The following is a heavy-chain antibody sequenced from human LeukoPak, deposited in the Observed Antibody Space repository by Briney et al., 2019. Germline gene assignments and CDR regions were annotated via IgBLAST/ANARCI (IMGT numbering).Heavy chain of an antibody. CDR1: GFTFSSYA. J-gene: IGHJ4*02. V-gene: IGHV3-23*01. CDR2: ISYSGGST. D-gene: IGHD6-19*01. Sequence: GGSLRLSCAASGFTFSSYAMSWVRQAPGRGLEWVSGISYSGGSTYYADSVRGRFTISRDNSKNPLYLQMNSLRVEDTAVYYCAKEIGVAAFDYWGQGTLVTVSS. CDR3: AKEIGVAAFDY.